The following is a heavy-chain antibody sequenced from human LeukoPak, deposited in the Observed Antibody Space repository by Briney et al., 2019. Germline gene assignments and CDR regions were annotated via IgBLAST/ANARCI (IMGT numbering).Heavy chain of an antibody. J-gene: IGHJ2*01. Sequence: SETLSLTCAVYGGSFSGYYWSWIRQPPGKGLEWIGEINHSGSTNYNPSLKSRVTISVDTSKNQFSLKLSSVTPEDTAVYYCARTSGYIDLWGRGTLVTVSS. V-gene: IGHV4-34*01. CDR3: ARTSGYIDL. D-gene: IGHD1-1*01. CDR2: INHSGST. CDR1: GGSFSGYY.